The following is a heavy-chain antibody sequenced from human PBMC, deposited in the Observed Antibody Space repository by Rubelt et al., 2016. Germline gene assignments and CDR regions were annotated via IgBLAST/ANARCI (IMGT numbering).Heavy chain of an antibody. D-gene: IGHD2/OR15-2a*01. V-gene: IGHV3-53*01. Sequence: GLEWVSLIYSGDTTYYSDSVKGRFTISRDNSKNTLDLQMNSLRAEDTAIYYCARLIVPSTSRWFDPWGQGTLVIVSS. CDR3: ARLIVPSTSRWFDP. J-gene: IGHJ5*02. CDR2: IYSGDTT.